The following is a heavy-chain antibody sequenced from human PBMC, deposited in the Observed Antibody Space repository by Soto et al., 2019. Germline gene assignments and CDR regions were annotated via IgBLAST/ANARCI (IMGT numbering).Heavy chain of an antibody. CDR3: ARGYNYGLDV. CDR1: GGSISNIY. Sequence: PLETLSLACNVSGGSISNIYSNWLRQTPGKGLEWIGYIFYSGSSNSNASLKSRVTLSVDRSKNQFSLKLNSVTAADTAVYYCARGYNYGLDVWGQGTTVTVSS. CDR2: IFYSGSS. J-gene: IGHJ6*02. V-gene: IGHV4-59*01.